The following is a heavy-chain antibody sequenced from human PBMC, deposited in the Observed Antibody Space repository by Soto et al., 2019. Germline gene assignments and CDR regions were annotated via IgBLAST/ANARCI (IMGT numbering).Heavy chain of an antibody. CDR3: ARDSAGTMWLVPYSDFDY. J-gene: IGHJ4*02. V-gene: IGHV3-33*01. CDR1: GFTFSSYG. D-gene: IGHD6-19*01. CDR2: IWYDGSNK. Sequence: QVQLVESGGGVVQPGRSLRLSCAASGFTFSSYGMHWVRQAPGKGLEWVAVIWYDGSNKYYADSVKGRFTISRDNSKKTLYLQMNSLRAEDTAVYYCARDSAGTMWLVPYSDFDYWGQGTLVTVSS.